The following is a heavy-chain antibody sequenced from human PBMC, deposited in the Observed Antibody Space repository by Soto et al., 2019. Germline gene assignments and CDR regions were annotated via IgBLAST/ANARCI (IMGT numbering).Heavy chain of an antibody. J-gene: IGHJ6*02. D-gene: IGHD3-3*01. V-gene: IGHV1-69*01. CDR2: IIPIFGTA. Sequence: QVQLVQSGAAVKKPGSSVKVSCKASGGTFSSYAISWVRQAPGQGLEWMGGIIPIFGTANYAQKFQGRVTITADESTSTAYMELSSLRSEDTAVYYCARGRSENTIFGVVHYYGMDVWGQGTTVTVSS. CDR1: GGTFSSYA. CDR3: ARGRSENTIFGVVHYYGMDV.